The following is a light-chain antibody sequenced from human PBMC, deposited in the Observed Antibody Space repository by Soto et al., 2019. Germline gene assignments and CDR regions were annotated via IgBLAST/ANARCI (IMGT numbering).Light chain of an antibody. CDR1: SSDVGGYNY. CDR3: SSYTSSSTLLYV. J-gene: IGLJ1*01. CDR2: DVS. Sequence: QSALTQPASVSGSPGQSITISCTGTSSDVGGYNYVSWYQHHPGKAPKLMIYDVSNRPSGFSNRFSGSKSGNTASLTISGLQAEDEADYYCSSYTSSSTLLYVFGTATKLTVL. V-gene: IGLV2-14*03.